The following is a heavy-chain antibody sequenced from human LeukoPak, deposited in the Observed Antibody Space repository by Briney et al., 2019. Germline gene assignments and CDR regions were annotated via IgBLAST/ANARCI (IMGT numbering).Heavy chain of an antibody. J-gene: IGHJ3*02. V-gene: IGHV3-9*01. CDR3: AKDIYPVVYATFGAFDI. CDR2: ISWNSGSI. D-gene: IGHD2-8*02. Sequence: GGSLRLSCAASGLTFDDYAMHWVRQAPGKGLEWVSGISWNSGSIGYADSVKGRFTISRDNAKNSLYLQMNSLRAEDTALYYCAKDIYPVVYATFGAFDIWGQGTMVTVSS. CDR1: GLTFDDYA.